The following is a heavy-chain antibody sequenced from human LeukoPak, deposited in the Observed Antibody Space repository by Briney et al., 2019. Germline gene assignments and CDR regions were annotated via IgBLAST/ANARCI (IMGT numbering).Heavy chain of an antibody. CDR2: IGSSGGST. CDR1: GFTFSSYS. Sequence: GGSLRLSCAASGFTFSSYSMNWVRQAPGKGLEWVSTIGSSGGSTYYADSVKGRFTISRDNSKNTLYLQMNSLRAEDTAVYYCAKVFRDGYNYPFDYWGQGTLVTVSS. V-gene: IGHV3-23*01. J-gene: IGHJ4*02. D-gene: IGHD5-24*01. CDR3: AKVFRDGYNYPFDY.